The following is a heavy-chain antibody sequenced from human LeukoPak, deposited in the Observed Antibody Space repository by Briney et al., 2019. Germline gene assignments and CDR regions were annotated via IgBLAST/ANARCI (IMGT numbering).Heavy chain of an antibody. Sequence: RTGGSLRLSCAASGFTFSSYGMHWVRQATGKGLEWVSAIGTAGDTYYPGSVKGRFTISRENAKNSLYLQMNSLRAGDTAVYYCARALGYCSGGSCYDAFDIWGQGTMVTVSS. J-gene: IGHJ3*02. D-gene: IGHD2-15*01. CDR2: IGTAGDT. CDR3: ARALGYCSGGSCYDAFDI. V-gene: IGHV3-13*01. CDR1: GFTFSSYG.